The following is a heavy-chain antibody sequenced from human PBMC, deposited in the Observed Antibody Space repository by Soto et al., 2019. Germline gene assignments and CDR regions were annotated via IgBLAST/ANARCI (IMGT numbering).Heavy chain of an antibody. J-gene: IGHJ4*02. CDR2: IYYSGST. D-gene: IGHD2-21*02. CDR1: GYSISSGYY. Sequence: KPSETLSLTCAVSGYSISSGYYWSWIRQHPGKGLEWIGYIYYSGSTYYNPSLKSRVTISVDTSKNQFSLKLSSVTAADTAVYYCARALCGGDCYHFDYWGQGTLVTVSS. V-gene: IGHV4-31*11. CDR3: ARALCGGDCYHFDY.